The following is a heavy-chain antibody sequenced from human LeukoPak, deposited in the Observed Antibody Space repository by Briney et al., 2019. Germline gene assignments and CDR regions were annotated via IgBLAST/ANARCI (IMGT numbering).Heavy chain of an antibody. D-gene: IGHD3-22*01. CDR1: GGSISSSSYY. Sequence: SETLSLTCTVSGGSISSSSYYWGWIRQPPGKGLEWIGSIYYSGSTYYNPSLKSRVTISVDTSKNQFSLKLSSVTAADTAVYYCARGPTRYYYDSSGYGYWGQGTLVTVSS. V-gene: IGHV4-39*07. CDR3: ARGPTRYYYDSSGYGY. J-gene: IGHJ4*02. CDR2: IYYSGST.